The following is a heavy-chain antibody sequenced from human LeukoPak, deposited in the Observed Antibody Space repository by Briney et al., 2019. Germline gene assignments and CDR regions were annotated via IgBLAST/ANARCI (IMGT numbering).Heavy chain of an antibody. J-gene: IGHJ4*02. Sequence: SETLSLTCTVSSGSISTSNYYWGWVRQPPGKALEWIGNIFYSGSTYYSPSLKSRVTISLDTSKNQFSLKLSSVTAADTAVYYCARAARGYSYGYGQGILFDYWGQGTLVTVSS. D-gene: IGHD5-18*01. V-gene: IGHV4-39*07. CDR1: SGSISTSNYY. CDR3: ARAARGYSYGYGQGILFDY. CDR2: IFYSGST.